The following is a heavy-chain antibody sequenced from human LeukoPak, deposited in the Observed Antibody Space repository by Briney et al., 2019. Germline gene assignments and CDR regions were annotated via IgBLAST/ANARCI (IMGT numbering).Heavy chain of an antibody. CDR3: ANLPRSTVSY. CDR1: EFSFSTNW. V-gene: IGHV3-7*01. J-gene: IGHJ4*02. D-gene: IGHD2-2*01. Sequence: PGGSLRLSCAASEFSFSTNWMHWVRQTPGKGLEWVAELNEDGSVKYYVDSVKGRFTISRDNAKSLLFLQMYNLRTEDTGVYFCANLPRSTVSYWGWGTLVTVSS. CDR2: LNEDGSVK.